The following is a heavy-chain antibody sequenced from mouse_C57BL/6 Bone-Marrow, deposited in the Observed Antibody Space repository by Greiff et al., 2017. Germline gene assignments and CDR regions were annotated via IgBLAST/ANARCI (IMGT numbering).Heavy chain of an antibody. J-gene: IGHJ1*03. CDR2: IDPSDSYT. V-gene: IGHV1-69*01. CDR1: GYTFTSYW. Sequence: VQLQQSGAELVMPGASVKLSCKASGYTFTSYWMHWVKQRPGQGLEWIGEIDPSDSYTNYNQKFKGKSTLTVDKSSSTAYMQLSSLTSEDTAVYYCARRGVRRYFGVWGTGTTVTVSS. D-gene: IGHD2-14*01. CDR3: ARRGVRRYFGV.